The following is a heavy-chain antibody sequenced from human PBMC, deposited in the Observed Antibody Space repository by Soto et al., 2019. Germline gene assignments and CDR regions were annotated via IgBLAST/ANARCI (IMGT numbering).Heavy chain of an antibody. V-gene: IGHV3-23*01. D-gene: IGHD3-10*01. CDR2: ISGSGGST. J-gene: IGHJ4*02. CDR3: AKGSHYYGSGSHFDY. Sequence: GGSLRLSCAASGFTFSSYAMSWVRQAPGKGLEWVSAISGSGGSTYHADSVKGRFTISRDNSKNTLYLQMNSLRAEDTAVYYCAKGSHYYGSGSHFDYWGQGTLVTVSS. CDR1: GFTFSSYA.